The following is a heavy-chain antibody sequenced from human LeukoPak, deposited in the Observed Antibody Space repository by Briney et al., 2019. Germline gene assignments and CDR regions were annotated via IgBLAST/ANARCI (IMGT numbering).Heavy chain of an antibody. CDR2: ISGSGDTT. D-gene: IGHD2-21*01. CDR1: RFTFSSYT. Sequence: GGSLRLSCAASRFTFSSYTMSLGRQAPGNGLEWVSAISGSGDTTYYADSAKGRFTISRDNSKNTLYLQMHSLRAEDTAVYYCAKEPLYYYWGQGTLVTVSS. V-gene: IGHV3-23*01. CDR3: AKEPLYYY. J-gene: IGHJ4*02.